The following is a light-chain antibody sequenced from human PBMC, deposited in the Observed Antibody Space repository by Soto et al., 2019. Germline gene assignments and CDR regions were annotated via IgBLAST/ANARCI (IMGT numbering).Light chain of an antibody. J-gene: IGLJ2*01. V-gene: IGLV2-11*01. CDR1: SSDVGGYNY. CDR2: DVS. CDR3: CSYAGSYTFVE. Sequence: QSVLTQPRSVSGSPGQSVTISCTGTSSDVGGYNYVSWYQQHPGKAPKLMIYDVSKRPSGVPDRFSGSKSGNTASLTISGLQAEDEADYYCCSYAGSYTFVEFGGGTKLTVL.